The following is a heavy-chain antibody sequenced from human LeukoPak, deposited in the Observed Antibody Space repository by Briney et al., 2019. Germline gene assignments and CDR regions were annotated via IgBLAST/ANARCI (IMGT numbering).Heavy chain of an antibody. CDR1: GGTFSSYA. CDR3: ARGYYDSSGYYQERN. V-gene: IGHV1-69*13. J-gene: IGHJ4*02. Sequence: SVKVSCKASGGTFSSYAISWVRQAPGQGLEWMGGIIPIFGTANYAQKFQGRVTITADESTSTAYMELSSLRSEDTAVYYCARGYYDSSGYYQERNWGQGTLVTVSS. D-gene: IGHD3-22*01. CDR2: IIPIFGTA.